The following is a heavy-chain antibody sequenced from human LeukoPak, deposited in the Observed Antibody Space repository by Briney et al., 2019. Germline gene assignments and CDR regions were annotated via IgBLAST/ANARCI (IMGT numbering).Heavy chain of an antibody. J-gene: IGHJ3*02. Sequence: SETLSLTCTVSGGSISSSSYYWGWIRQPPGKGLEWIGSIYYSGSTYYNPSLKSRVTISVDTSKNQFSLKLSSVTAADTAVYYCARTDYDFWSGYSLHDAFDIWGQGTMVTVSS. CDR1: GGSISSSSYY. CDR3: ARTDYDFWSGYSLHDAFDI. V-gene: IGHV4-39*01. D-gene: IGHD3-3*01. CDR2: IYYSGST.